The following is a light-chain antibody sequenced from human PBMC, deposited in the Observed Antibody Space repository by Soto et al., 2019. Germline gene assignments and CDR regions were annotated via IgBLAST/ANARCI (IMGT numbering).Light chain of an antibody. J-gene: IGKJ4*01. Sequence: DVQMTQSPSSLSASVGDRVTITCQASHDIGTYLNWYQHKPGKAPKLLIFDTSHLATGVPARLSGGGSDTYFTFSISDLQPEDFAVYYCQQFDSVPLTFGGGTHVEI. V-gene: IGKV1-33*01. CDR1: HDIGTY. CDR2: DTS. CDR3: QQFDSVPLT.